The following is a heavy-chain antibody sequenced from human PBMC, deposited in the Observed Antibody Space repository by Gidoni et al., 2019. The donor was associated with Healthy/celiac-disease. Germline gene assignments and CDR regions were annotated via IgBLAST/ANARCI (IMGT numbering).Heavy chain of an antibody. CDR2: ISAYNGNT. CDR1: GYTFTSYG. CDR3: ARDFKATVVTRLVYFDY. V-gene: IGHV1-18*01. J-gene: IGHJ4*02. Sequence: QVQLVQSGAEVKNPGASVKVSCKASGYTFTSYGISWVRQAPGQGLEWMGWISAYNGNTNYAQKLQGRVTMTTDTSTSTAYMELRSLRSDDTAVYYCARDFKATVVTRLVYFDYWGQGTLVTVSS. D-gene: IGHD4-17*01.